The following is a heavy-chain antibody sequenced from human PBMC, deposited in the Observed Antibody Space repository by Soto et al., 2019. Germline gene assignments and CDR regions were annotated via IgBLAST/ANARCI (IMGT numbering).Heavy chain of an antibody. V-gene: IGHV1-69*12. Sequence: QVQLVQSGAEVKKPGSSVKVSCKASGGTFSSYAISWVRQAPGQGLEWMGGIIPIFGTANYAQKFQGRVTITADESTSTAYMELSSRRSEDTAVYYCASSPHDSSGYYVFGRGLVWFDYWGQGTLVTVSS. CDR2: IIPIFGTA. D-gene: IGHD3-22*01. J-gene: IGHJ4*02. CDR1: GGTFSSYA. CDR3: ASSPHDSSGYYVFGRGLVWFDY.